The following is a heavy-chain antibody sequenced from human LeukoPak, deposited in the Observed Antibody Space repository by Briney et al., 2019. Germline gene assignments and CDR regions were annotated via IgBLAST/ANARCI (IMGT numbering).Heavy chain of an antibody. D-gene: IGHD6-13*01. CDR1: GVSISSYY. Sequence: SETPSLTCTVSGVSISSYYWSWIRQPPGKGLEWIGYIYYSGSTNYSPSLKSRVTISLGTSKNQFSLKLSSVTAADTAVYYCARHDGSSWYYAFDVWGQGTMVTVSS. CDR2: IYYSGST. J-gene: IGHJ3*01. CDR3: ARHDGSSWYYAFDV. V-gene: IGHV4-59*08.